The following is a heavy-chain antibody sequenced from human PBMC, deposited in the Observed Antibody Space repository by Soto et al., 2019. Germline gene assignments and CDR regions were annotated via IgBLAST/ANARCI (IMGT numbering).Heavy chain of an antibody. V-gene: IGHV3-13*01. CDR3: ARERVGAVAGIDYYYGMDV. Sequence: GGSRRLSCAASGFTFSSYDMHWVRQATGKGLEWVSAIGTAGEIYYQGSVKGRFTISRENAKNSLYLQMNSLRAGDTAVYYCARERVGAVAGIDYYYGMDVWGQGTTVPVSS. CDR2: IGTAGEI. D-gene: IGHD6-19*01. CDR1: GFTFSSYD. J-gene: IGHJ6*02.